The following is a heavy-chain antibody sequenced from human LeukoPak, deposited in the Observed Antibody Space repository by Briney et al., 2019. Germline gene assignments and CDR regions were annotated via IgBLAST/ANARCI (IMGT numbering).Heavy chain of an antibody. CDR1: GGSMCSGGYS. J-gene: IGHJ4*02. CDR2: IYHSGST. D-gene: IGHD5-18*01. Sequence: SQTLSLTCAVWGGSMCSGGYSGSWIRQPPGKGLEWIGYIYHSGSTYYNPSLKSRVTISVDRSKNLFSLKLTSMTAADTAVYYSARRRPAMVFDYWAREPWSPSPQ. CDR3: ARRRPAMVFDY. V-gene: IGHV4-30-2*01.